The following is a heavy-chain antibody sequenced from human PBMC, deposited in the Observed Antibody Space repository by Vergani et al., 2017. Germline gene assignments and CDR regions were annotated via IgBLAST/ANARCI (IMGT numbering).Heavy chain of an antibody. CDR2: MNPNSGNT. J-gene: IGHJ6*03. CDR3: ARILTGYDPYHYYYYMDV. Sequence: QVQLVQSGAEVKKPGASVKVSCKASGYTFTSYDINWVRQATGQGLEWMGWMNPNSGNTGYAQKFQGRVTMTRNTSISTAYMELSHLRSEDTAVYCCARILTGYDPYHYYYYMDVWGKGTTVTVSS. CDR1: GYTFTSYD. V-gene: IGHV1-8*01. D-gene: IGHD3-9*01.